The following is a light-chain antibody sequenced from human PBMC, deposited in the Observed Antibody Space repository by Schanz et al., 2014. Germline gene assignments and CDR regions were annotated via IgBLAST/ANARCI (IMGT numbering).Light chain of an antibody. J-gene: IGLJ3*02. V-gene: IGLV2-11*01. CDR2: DVS. CDR1: TSDVGGYNY. CDR3: CSYAGSSWV. Sequence: QSALTQPRSVSGSPGQSVTISCAGTTSDVGGYNYVSWYQHHPGKVPKLIIYDVSKRPSGVPDRFSGSKSGNTASLTISGLQAEDEADYYCCSYAGSSWVFGGGTKLTVL.